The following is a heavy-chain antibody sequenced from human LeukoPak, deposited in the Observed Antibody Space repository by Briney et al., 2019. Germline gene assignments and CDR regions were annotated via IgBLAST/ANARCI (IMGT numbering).Heavy chain of an antibody. J-gene: IGHJ4*02. CDR1: GFTFSSYS. CDR3: ARSRGVGYYDILTGHFDY. CDR2: ISSSSGYI. V-gene: IGHV3-21*01. Sequence: GGSLRLSCAASGFTFSSYSMNWVRQAPGKGLEWVSSISSSSGYIYYADSVKGRFTISRDNAKNSLYLQMNSLRAEDTAVYYCARSRGVGYYDILTGHFDYWGQGTLVTVSS. D-gene: IGHD3-9*01.